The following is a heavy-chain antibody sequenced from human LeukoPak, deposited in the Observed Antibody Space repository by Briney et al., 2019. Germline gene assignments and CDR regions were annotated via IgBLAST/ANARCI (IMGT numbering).Heavy chain of an antibody. V-gene: IGHV1-2*06. CDR2: INPNGGGT. CDR3: ATPIAVAGTEDFDY. CDR1: GYTFTGYY. Sequence: ASVKVSCKASGYTFTGYYMHWVRQAPGQGLEWMGRINPNGGGTNYAQKFQGRVTMTRDTSISTAYMELSRLRSDDTAVYYCATPIAVAGTEDFDYWGQGTLVTVSS. J-gene: IGHJ4*02. D-gene: IGHD6-19*01.